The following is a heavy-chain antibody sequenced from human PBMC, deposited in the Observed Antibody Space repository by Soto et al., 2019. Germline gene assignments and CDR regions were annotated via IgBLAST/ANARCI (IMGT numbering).Heavy chain of an antibody. CDR3: AGGDYYHSSGYYFYYYTMDV. J-gene: IGHJ6*02. D-gene: IGHD3-22*01. Sequence: SETLSLTCTVSGGSISSSDYYWGWIRQSPGKGLERIAGVYYNGNTYYDPSFKSRVTISVDTSKSQFSLKLSSVTAADTAVYYCAGGDYYHSSGYYFYYYTMDVWGQGTTVTVSS. CDR2: VYYNGNT. V-gene: IGHV4-39*01. CDR1: GGSISSSDYY.